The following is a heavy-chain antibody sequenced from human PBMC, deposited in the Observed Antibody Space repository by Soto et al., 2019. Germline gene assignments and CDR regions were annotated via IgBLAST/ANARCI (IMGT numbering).Heavy chain of an antibody. V-gene: IGHV3-30-3*01. CDR3: ARGVGGGDTASDY. CDR2: ISYDGSNK. D-gene: IGHD5-18*01. CDR1: GFTFSSYA. Sequence: QVQLVESGGGVVQPGRSLRLSCAASGFTFSSYAMHWVRQAPGKGLEWVAVISYDGSNKYYADSVKGRFTISRDNSKNTLYLQMNSLRAEDTAVYYCARGVGGGDTASDYWGQGTLVTVSS. J-gene: IGHJ4*02.